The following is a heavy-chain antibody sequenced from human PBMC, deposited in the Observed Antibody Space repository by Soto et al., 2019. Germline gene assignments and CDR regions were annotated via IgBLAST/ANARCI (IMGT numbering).Heavy chain of an antibody. D-gene: IGHD3-3*01. Sequence: SETLSLTCTVSGGSISSSSYYWGWIRQPPGKGLEWIGSIYYSGSTYYNPSLKSRVTISVDTSKNQFSLKLSSVTAADTAVYYCARQWKYYDFWSGYYGYYYGMDVWGQGTTVTVSS. CDR3: ARQWKYYDFWSGYYGYYYGMDV. V-gene: IGHV4-39*01. J-gene: IGHJ6*02. CDR1: GGSISSSSYY. CDR2: IYYSGST.